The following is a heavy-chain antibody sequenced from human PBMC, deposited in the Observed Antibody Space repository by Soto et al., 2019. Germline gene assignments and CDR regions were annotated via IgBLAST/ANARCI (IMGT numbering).Heavy chain of an antibody. Sequence: EVQLLESGGGLVQPGGSLRLSCAASGFTFSSYAISWVRQAPGKGLEWVSAISGSGGSTYYADSVKGRFTISRDNSKNTLYLQMNSLRAEDTAVYYCAKESRITMIVVVITLDYWGQGTLVTVSS. V-gene: IGHV3-23*01. CDR1: GFTFSSYA. CDR2: ISGSGGST. D-gene: IGHD3-22*01. J-gene: IGHJ4*02. CDR3: AKESRITMIVVVITLDY.